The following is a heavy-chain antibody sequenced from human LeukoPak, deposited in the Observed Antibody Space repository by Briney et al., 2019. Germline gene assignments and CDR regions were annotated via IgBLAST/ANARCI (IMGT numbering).Heavy chain of an antibody. Sequence: SETLSLTCTVSGGSISSYYWSWIRQPPGKGLGWIGYIYYSGSTNYNPSLKSRVTISVDTSKNQFSLKLSSVTAADTAVYYCARDNFAYCGGDCYPTDYWGQGTLVTVSS. V-gene: IGHV4-59*01. CDR2: IYYSGST. D-gene: IGHD2-21*02. CDR3: ARDNFAYCGGDCYPTDY. CDR1: GGSISSYY. J-gene: IGHJ4*02.